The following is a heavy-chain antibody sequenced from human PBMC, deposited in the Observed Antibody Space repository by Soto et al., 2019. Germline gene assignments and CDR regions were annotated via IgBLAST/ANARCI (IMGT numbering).Heavy chain of an antibody. CDR2: IYSIRNT. D-gene: IGHD3-16*01. V-gene: IGHV4-39*01. Sequence: SETLSLTCTVSGDSISSSYFYWGWIRQPPGKGLEWIGTIYSIRNTYYNPSLKSRVTISVDTSKNQFSLRLTSVTASDTAVYHCGRGGVTNVGWFDPWGQRTLVAVCS. CDR3: GRGGVTNVGWFDP. CDR1: GDSISSSYFY. J-gene: IGHJ5*02.